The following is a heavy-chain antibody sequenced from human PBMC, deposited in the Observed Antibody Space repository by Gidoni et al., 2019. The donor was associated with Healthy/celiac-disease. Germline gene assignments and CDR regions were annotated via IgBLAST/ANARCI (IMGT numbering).Heavy chain of an antibody. CDR3: TRDLSSSVADYYYGMDV. CDR2: ISSSGSTI. CDR1: GFPFSDYY. J-gene: IGHJ6*02. Sequence: QVQLVESGGGLVKPGGSLRLPCAASGFPFSDYYMSWIRQAPGKGLEWVSYISSSGSTIYYADSVKGRFTISRDNAKNSLYLQMNSLRAEDTAVYYCTRDLSSSVADYYYGMDVWGQGTTVTVSS. V-gene: IGHV3-11*01.